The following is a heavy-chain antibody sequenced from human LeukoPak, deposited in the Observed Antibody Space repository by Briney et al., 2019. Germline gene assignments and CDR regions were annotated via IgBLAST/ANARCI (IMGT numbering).Heavy chain of an antibody. J-gene: IGHJ6*03. V-gene: IGHV1-69*05. CDR3: ASCSSSVSYYYYMDV. CDR2: IIPIFGTA. CDR1: GGTLSSYA. D-gene: IGHD6-6*01. Sequence: GASVKVSCKASGGTLSSYAISWVRQAPGQGLEWMGGIIPIFGTANYAQKFQGRVTITTDESTSTAYMELSSLRSEDTAVYYCASCSSSVSYYYYMDVWGKGTTVTVSS.